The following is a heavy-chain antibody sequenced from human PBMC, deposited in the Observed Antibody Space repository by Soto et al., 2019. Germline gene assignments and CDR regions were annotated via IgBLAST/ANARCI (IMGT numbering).Heavy chain of an antibody. CDR1: GFTFSRYA. Sequence: GSLRFSCAASGFTFSRYALTSVRQAPGKGLEWVSVMSGTGVYIYYAESVKGRFSISRDNSTNTVFLQMNSLRAEDTAIYYCAKGIGGSSGWFSLHFWGEGTMATVYS. D-gene: IGHD6-13*01. CDR3: AKGIGGSSGWFSLHF. V-gene: IGHV3-23*01. CDR2: MSGTGVYI. J-gene: IGHJ1*01.